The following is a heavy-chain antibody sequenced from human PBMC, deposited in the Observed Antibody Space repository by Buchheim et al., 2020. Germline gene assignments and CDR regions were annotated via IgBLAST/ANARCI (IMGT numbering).Heavy chain of an antibody. V-gene: IGHV3-30*18. CDR2: ISYGGNNK. CDR1: GFTFSTYG. D-gene: IGHD3-22*01. J-gene: IGHJ4*02. CDR3: AKATQPYDSSGYRWFSLEF. Sequence: QVQLVESGGGVIQPGTSLRLSCAASGFTFSTYGMHWVRQAPGKGLEWVAVISYGGNNKYYADSVKGRFTISRDNSKNTLYLEMSTLRAEDTAVYYCAKATQPYDSSGYRWFSLEFWGQGTL.